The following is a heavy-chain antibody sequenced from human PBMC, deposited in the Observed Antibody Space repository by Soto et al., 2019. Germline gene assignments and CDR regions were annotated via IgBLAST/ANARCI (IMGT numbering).Heavy chain of an antibody. CDR2: ISGSGAGT. Sequence: EVQLLESGGGSVQPGGSLRLSCAASGFTFSRYAMTWVHQAPGKGLEWVSSISGSGAGTYYADSVKGRFTISRDNSKSTLYLQMNSLRAEDTAVYYCAKMSFGSDFDYWGQGALVTVSS. J-gene: IGHJ4*02. CDR3: AKMSFGSDFDY. V-gene: IGHV3-23*01. CDR1: GFTFSRYA. D-gene: IGHD3-10*01.